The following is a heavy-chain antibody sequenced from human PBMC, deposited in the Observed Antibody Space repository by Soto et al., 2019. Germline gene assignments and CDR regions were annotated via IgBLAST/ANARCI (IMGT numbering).Heavy chain of an antibody. D-gene: IGHD3-10*01. Sequence: ASVKISCKASGYTLTSYAMHWVRQAPGQRREWMGWINAGNGNTKYSQKFQGRVTITRDTSASTAYMELSSLRSEDTAVYYFLLGESAYVYEHFQHWGQGTLVTVSS. J-gene: IGHJ1*01. V-gene: IGHV1-3*01. CDR1: GYTLTSYA. CDR2: INAGNGNT. CDR3: LLGESAYVYEHFQH.